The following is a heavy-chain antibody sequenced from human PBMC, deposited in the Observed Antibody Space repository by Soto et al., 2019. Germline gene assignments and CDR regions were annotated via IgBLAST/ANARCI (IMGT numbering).Heavy chain of an antibody. Sequence: GGSLRLSCAASGFTFSSYSMNWVRQAPGKGLEWVSSISSSSSYIYYADSVKGRFTISRDNAKNSLYLQMNSLRAEDTAVYYCGRNFHAGHDAFDIWGQGTTVTVSS. D-gene: IGHD6-13*01. CDR2: ISSSSSYI. CDR3: GRNFHAGHDAFDI. CDR1: GFTFSSYS. V-gene: IGHV3-21*01. J-gene: IGHJ3*02.